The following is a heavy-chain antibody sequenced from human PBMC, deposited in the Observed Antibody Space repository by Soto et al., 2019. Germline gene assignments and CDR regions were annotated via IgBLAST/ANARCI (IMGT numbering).Heavy chain of an antibody. CDR2: INPDTGST. D-gene: IGHD2-2*01. J-gene: IGHJ4*02. CDR1: GYQFTGSY. CDR3: ARQYCSGTSFYCYFDF. Sequence: QVRLVQSGADVQRPGASMNISCQASGYQFTGSYLHWVRRAPGHGLQWMGMINPDTGSTTYAETFQERVTMTTDKSAGTVFLGLGRLTSDDTATYYCARQYCSGTSFYCYFDFWGQGNFVSVSS. V-gene: IGHV1-2*02.